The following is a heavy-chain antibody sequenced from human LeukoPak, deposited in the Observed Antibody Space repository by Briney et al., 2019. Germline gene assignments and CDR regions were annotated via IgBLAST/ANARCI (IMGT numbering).Heavy chain of an antibody. CDR1: GASISRES. V-gene: IGHV4-4*07. CDR3: AKVGYYYGSGSYYPYYYYGMDV. J-gene: IGHJ6*02. D-gene: IGHD3-10*01. CDR2: IYDTGST. Sequence: KPSETLSLTCTVSGASISRESWTWIRQPAGKGLEWIGYIYDTGSTTYNPSLQSRLTMSVDTSKNQFSLKLTSVTAADTAVYYCAKVGYYYGSGSYYPYYYYGMDVWGQGTTVTVSS.